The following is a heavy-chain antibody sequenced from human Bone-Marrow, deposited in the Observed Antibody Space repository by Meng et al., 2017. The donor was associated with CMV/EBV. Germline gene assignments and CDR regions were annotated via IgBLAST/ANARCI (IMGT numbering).Heavy chain of an antibody. V-gene: IGHV4-59*01. J-gene: IGHJ5*02. CDR1: GGSISSYY. Sequence: GSLRISCTVSGGSISSYYWSWIRQPPGKGLEWIGFIYYSGSTNYNHSIKSRVTISVDPSKNQFSLKLSSVTAADTGVYYCARGGSGWYGGWFDPWGQGTRVTVSS. D-gene: IGHD6-19*01. CDR3: ARGGSGWYGGWFDP. CDR2: IYYSGST.